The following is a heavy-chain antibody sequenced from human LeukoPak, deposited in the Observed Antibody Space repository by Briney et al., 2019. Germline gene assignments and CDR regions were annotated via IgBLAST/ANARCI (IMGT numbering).Heavy chain of an antibody. CDR2: IYYSGST. V-gene: IGHV4-39*07. D-gene: IGHD2-2*01. J-gene: IGHJ4*02. Sequence: SETLSLTCTVSGGSISSSSYYWGWIRQPPGKGLEWIGSIYYSGSTYYNPSLKSRVTISVDTSKNQFSLKLSSVTAADTAVYYCARDVVAAVGSFDYWGQGTQVTVSS. CDR3: ARDVVAAVGSFDY. CDR1: GGSISSSSYY.